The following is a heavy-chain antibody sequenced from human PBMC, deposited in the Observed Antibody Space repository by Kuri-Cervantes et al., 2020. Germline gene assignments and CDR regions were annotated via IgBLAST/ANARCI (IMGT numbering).Heavy chain of an antibody. CDR1: GYTFTGYY. D-gene: IGHD4-17*01. V-gene: IGHV1-2*02. CDR3: ASRDQLYGDYGY. J-gene: IGHJ4*02. Sequence: ASVKVSCKASGYTFTGYYMHWVRQAPGRGLEWMGWINPNSGDTNYAQKFQGRVTMTRDTSISTAYMELSSLRSDDTAVYYCASRDQLYGDYGYWGQGTLVTVSS. CDR2: INPNSGDT.